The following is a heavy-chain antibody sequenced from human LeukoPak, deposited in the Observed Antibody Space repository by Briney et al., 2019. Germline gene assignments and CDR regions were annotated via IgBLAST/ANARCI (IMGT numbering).Heavy chain of an antibody. CDR1: GFTFSSYE. D-gene: IGHD5-12*01. CDR2: ISSSGSTI. V-gene: IGHV3-48*03. CDR3: AREHIVATFSFDY. Sequence: PGGSLRLSCAASGFTFSSYEMNWVRQAPGKGLEWVSYISSSGSTIYYADSVKGRFTISRDNSKNTLYLQMNSLRAEDTAVYYCAREHIVATFSFDYWGQGTLVAVSS. J-gene: IGHJ4*02.